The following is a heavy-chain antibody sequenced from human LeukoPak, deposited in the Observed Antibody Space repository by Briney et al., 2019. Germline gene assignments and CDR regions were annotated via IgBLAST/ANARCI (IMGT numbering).Heavy chain of an antibody. CDR3: ATESSLTR. V-gene: IGHV3-30*04. Sequence: GGSLRLSCAASGFSFGKYAMHWVRQAPGKGLEWVVDLSYDGGHTDYIASVKGRFTVSRDNSKNMLFLQMSSLRPEDAAVYFCATESSLTRWGQGTLVTVSS. CDR1: GFSFGKYA. D-gene: IGHD4-11*01. J-gene: IGHJ4*02. CDR2: LSYDGGHT.